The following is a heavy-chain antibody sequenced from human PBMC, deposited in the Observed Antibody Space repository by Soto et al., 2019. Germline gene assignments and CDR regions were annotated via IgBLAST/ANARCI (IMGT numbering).Heavy chain of an antibody. CDR3: ARESYCGGDCYLTYFDY. Sequence: GGSLRLSCAASGFTFSSYGMHWVRQAPGKGLEWVAVIWYDGSNKYYADSVKGRFTISRDNSKNTLYLQMNSLRAEDTAVYYCARESYCGGDCYLTYFDYWGQGTLVTVSS. D-gene: IGHD2-21*02. V-gene: IGHV3-33*01. CDR2: IWYDGSNK. CDR1: GFTFSSYG. J-gene: IGHJ4*02.